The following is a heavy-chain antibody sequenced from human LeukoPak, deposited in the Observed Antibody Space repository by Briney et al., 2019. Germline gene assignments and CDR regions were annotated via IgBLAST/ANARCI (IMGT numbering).Heavy chain of an antibody. J-gene: IGHJ5*02. D-gene: IGHD2-2*01. CDR2: ISAYNGNT. V-gene: IGHV1-18*01. CDR3: ARTHCSSTSCHWHWFDP. Sequence: ASVKVSCKASGYTLTSYGISWVRQAPGQGLEWMGWISAYNGNTNYAQKLQGRVTMTTDTSTSTAYMELRSLRSDDTAVYYCARTHCSSTSCHWHWFDPWGQGTLVTVSS. CDR1: GYTLTSYG.